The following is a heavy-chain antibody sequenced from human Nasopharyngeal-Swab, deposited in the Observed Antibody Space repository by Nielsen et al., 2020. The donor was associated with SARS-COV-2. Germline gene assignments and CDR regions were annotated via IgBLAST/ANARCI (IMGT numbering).Heavy chain of an antibody. V-gene: IGHV3-30-3*01. Sequence: GGSLRLSCAASGFTFSSYAMHWVRQAPGKRLEWVAVISYDGSNKYYADSVKGRFTISRDNSKNTLYLQMNSLRAEDTAVYYCARGDTVTILTHFDYWGQGTLVTVSS. CDR2: ISYDGSNK. CDR1: GFTFSSYA. D-gene: IGHD4-17*01. J-gene: IGHJ4*02. CDR3: ARGDTVTILTHFDY.